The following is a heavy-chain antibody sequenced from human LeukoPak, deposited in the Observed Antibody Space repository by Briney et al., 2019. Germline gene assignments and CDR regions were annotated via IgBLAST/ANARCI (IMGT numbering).Heavy chain of an antibody. D-gene: IGHD3-9*01. CDR2: VYHSGST. CDR1: GYSISSNYY. CDR3: VREGRYYDVSTSYLTYYGMDV. V-gene: IGHV4-38-2*02. Sequence: SETLSLTCSVSGYSISSNYYWGWIRQTPGKGLEWIGNVYHSGSTNYNPSLESRVTISVDTAKNQFSLKLRSVTAADTAMYYCVREGRYYDVSTSYLTYYGMDVWGQGTTVIVSS. J-gene: IGHJ6*02.